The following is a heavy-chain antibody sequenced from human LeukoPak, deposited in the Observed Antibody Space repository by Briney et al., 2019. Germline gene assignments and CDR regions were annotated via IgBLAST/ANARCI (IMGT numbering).Heavy chain of an antibody. CDR3: ARGPTNGQAFDY. CDR1: GFTFFSSW. J-gene: IGHJ4*02. D-gene: IGHD2-8*01. Sequence: GGSLRLSCAASGFTFFSSWMTWVRQAPGKGLEWVASIREDGSEKTSVDSVKGRFTISRDNAKNSVYLQMDSLRGEDTAVYYCARGPTNGQAFDYWGQGTLDSVSS. V-gene: IGHV3-7*01. CDR2: IREDGSEK.